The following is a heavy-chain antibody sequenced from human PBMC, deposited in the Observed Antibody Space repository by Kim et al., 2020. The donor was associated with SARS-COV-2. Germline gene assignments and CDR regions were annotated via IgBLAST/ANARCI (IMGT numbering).Heavy chain of an antibody. CDR2: ISYDGSNK. Sequence: SLRLSCAASGFTFSSYAMHWVRQAPGKGLEWVAVISYDGSNKYYADSVKGRFTISRDNSKNTLYLQMNSLRAEDTAVYYCARGKGGSYYDYFDYWGQGT. J-gene: IGHJ4*02. V-gene: IGHV3-30-3*01. D-gene: IGHD1-26*01. CDR1: GFTFSSYA. CDR3: ARGKGGSYYDYFDY.